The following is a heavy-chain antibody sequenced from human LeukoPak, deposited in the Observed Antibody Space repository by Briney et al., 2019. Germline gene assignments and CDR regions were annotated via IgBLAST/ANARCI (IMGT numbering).Heavy chain of an antibody. V-gene: IGHV1-2*02. J-gene: IGHJ5*02. CDR1: GYTFTNYG. D-gene: IGHD6-13*01. Sequence: GASVKVSCKASGYTFTNYGISWVRQAPGQGLEWMGWINPNSGGTNYAQKFQGRVTMTRDTSISTAYMELSGLRSDDTAVYYCARDSSSWINWFDPWGQGTLVTVSS. CDR2: INPNSGGT. CDR3: ARDSSSWINWFDP.